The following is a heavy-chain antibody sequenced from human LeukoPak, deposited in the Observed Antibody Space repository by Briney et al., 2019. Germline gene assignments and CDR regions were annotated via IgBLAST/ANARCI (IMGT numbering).Heavy chain of an antibody. V-gene: IGHV3-23*01. D-gene: IGHD4-17*01. CDR1: GIIFSKYG. CDR3: AKDPNGDYIGTFDI. CDR2: VLGSGVPT. Sequence: GGSLRLSCAASGIIFSKYGMSWVRQAPGKGLEWVATVLGSGVPTYYADSVQGRFTISRDNSKNTLYLQLSSLRAEDTAIYYCAKDPNGDYIGTFDIWGQGTMVIVS. J-gene: IGHJ3*02.